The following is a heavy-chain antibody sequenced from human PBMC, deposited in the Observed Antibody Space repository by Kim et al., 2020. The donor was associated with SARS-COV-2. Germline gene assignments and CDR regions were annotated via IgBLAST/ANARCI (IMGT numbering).Heavy chain of an antibody. J-gene: IGHJ4*02. CDR2: T. D-gene: IGHD3-10*01. CDR3: AREPQNSGGFDL. Sequence: TNYAQKFQGRVTMPRDTSTNTLYLEMSSLRSEDTAVYYCAREPQNSGGFDLWGQGTPVTVSS. V-gene: IGHV1-46*01.